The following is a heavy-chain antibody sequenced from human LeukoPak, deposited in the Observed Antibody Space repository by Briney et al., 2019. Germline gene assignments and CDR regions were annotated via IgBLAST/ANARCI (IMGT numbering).Heavy chain of an antibody. CDR3: ASNYYGSGSLDY. D-gene: IGHD3-10*01. CDR1: GGSISSYY. V-gene: IGHV4-59*08. J-gene: IGHJ4*02. CDR2: IYYSRST. Sequence: SDTLSLTCTVSGGSISSYYWSWIRQPPGKGLEWIGYIYYSRSTNYNPSLKSRVTISVDTFKNQFSLKVSSVTAADTAVYYCASNYYGSGSLDYWGQGNLVTVSS.